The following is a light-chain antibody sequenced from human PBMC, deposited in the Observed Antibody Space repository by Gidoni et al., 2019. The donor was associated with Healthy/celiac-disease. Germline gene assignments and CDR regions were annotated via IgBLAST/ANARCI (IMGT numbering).Light chain of an antibody. Sequence: QSVLTQPPSASGTSGQRVTISCSGSSSNIGSNYVYWYQQLPGTAPKLRIYSNNQRPSGVPDRFSGSKSGTAASLAISGLRSEDEADYYCAAWDDSLSGAVFGGGTQLTVL. J-gene: IGLJ7*01. CDR3: AAWDDSLSGAV. CDR2: SNN. V-gene: IGLV1-47*02. CDR1: SSNIGSNY.